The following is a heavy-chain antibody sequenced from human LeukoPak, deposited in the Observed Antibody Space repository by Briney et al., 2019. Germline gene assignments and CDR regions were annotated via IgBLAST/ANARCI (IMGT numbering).Heavy chain of an antibody. CDR3: ARRDSNGYNYFDY. Sequence: GESLKISCQASGYNFRSYWIAWVRQMPGKGLEWMGIIYPGDSDITYSPSFQGQVTISADKSINTAYLQWSSLKASDTAMYYCARRDSNGYNYFDYWGQGTLVTVSS. CDR1: GYNFRSYW. V-gene: IGHV5-51*01. J-gene: IGHJ4*02. CDR2: IYPGDSDI. D-gene: IGHD3-22*01.